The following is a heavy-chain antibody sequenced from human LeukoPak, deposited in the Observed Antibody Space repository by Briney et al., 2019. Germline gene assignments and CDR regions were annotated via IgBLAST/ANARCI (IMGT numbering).Heavy chain of an antibody. CDR2: ISSSGSTI. CDR3: ARDSRPNSSSSRKDFDY. J-gene: IGHJ4*02. D-gene: IGHD6-6*01. Sequence: GSLRLSCAASGFTFSSYGMNWVRQAPGKGLEWVSYISSSGSTIYYADSVKGRFTISRDNAKNSLYLQMNSLRAEDTAVYYCARDSRPNSSSSRKDFDYWGQGTLVTVSS. V-gene: IGHV3-48*03. CDR1: GFTFSSYG.